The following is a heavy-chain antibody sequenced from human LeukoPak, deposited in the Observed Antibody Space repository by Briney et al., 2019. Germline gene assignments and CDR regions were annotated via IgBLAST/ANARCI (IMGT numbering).Heavy chain of an antibody. V-gene: IGHV3-23*01. CDR2: IGGSSTTT. Sequence: GGSLRLSCAASGCTFSTYAMSWVRQAPGKGLEWVSGIGGSSTTTNYADSVKGRFTISRDNSENTLYLQMNRLRAEDTAVYYCARDRKYSDAFHIWGQGTMVTVSS. CDR3: ARDRKYSDAFHI. J-gene: IGHJ3*02. D-gene: IGHD2-21*01. CDR1: GCTFSTYA.